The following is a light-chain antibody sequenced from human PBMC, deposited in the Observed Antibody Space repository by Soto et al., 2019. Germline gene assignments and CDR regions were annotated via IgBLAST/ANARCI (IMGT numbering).Light chain of an antibody. CDR1: SSDVGGYNA. CDR2: DVT. Sequence: QSALTQPASVSGSPGQSITISCTGTSSDVGGYNAVSWYQQHPGKAPKLMIYDVTNRPSGASNRFSGSKSGNTASLTSSGLQAEDEDDYYCGSYATGGAYVFGTGTKVTVL. V-gene: IGLV2-14*01. CDR3: GSYATGGAYV. J-gene: IGLJ1*01.